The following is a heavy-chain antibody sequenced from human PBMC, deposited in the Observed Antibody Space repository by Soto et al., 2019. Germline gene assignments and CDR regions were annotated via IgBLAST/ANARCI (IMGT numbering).Heavy chain of an antibody. Sequence: EVQLLESGGGLVQPGGSLRIFCAASGLTFSRYAMSWVRQDPGKELEWVSAISGSGSSTYYAESVKGRLTISRDKSKNTLYLQMNSLRANDTGVYYCAKVPVVFPGIAFDICVQGTIVNVS. J-gene: IGHJ3*02. V-gene: IGHV3-23*01. D-gene: IGHD2-15*01. CDR2: ISGSGSST. CDR3: AKVPVVFPGIAFDI. CDR1: GLTFSRYA.